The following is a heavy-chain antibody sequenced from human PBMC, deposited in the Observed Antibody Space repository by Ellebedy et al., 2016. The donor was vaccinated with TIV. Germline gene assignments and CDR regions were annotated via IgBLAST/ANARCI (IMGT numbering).Heavy chain of an antibody. Sequence: GESLKISCAVSGLTVSSNYMSWVRQAPGRGLEWVANIKQDGSEKHYVDAVKGRFTISRDNAKNSLYLQMNSLRAEDTAVYYCAREIFSGDIVGFDPWGQGTLVTVSS. J-gene: IGHJ5*02. D-gene: IGHD2-15*01. CDR2: IKQDGSEK. V-gene: IGHV3-7*03. CDR3: AREIFSGDIVGFDP. CDR1: GLTVSSNY.